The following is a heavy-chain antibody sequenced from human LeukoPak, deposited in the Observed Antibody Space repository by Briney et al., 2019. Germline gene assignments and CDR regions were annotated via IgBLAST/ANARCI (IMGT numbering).Heavy chain of an antibody. Sequence: SETLSLTCSVSDGSISTDDYYWGWIRQPPGKGLEWIGSINYRGTTYYNPSLKTRVTLSVDTSKNDFSLKLRSVTAADTAFYFCARLGGSYNLPYYFDSWGQGTLVPVSS. CDR2: INYRGTT. D-gene: IGHD3-16*01. J-gene: IGHJ4*02. CDR3: ARLGGSYNLPYYFDS. V-gene: IGHV4-39*02. CDR1: DGSISTDDYY.